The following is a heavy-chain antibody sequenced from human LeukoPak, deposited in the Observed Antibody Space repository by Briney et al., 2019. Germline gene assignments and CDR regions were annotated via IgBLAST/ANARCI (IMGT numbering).Heavy chain of an antibody. V-gene: IGHV1-8*01. Sequence: ASVKVSCKASVYTFTSYDINWVRQATGQGLEWMGWLNPNSGNTGYAQKFQGRVTMTRNTSISTAYMELSSLRSEDTAVYYCARYSYYDFWSGTHGMDVWGQGTTVTVSS. CDR2: LNPNSGNT. CDR1: VYTFTSYD. J-gene: IGHJ6*02. D-gene: IGHD3-3*01. CDR3: ARYSYYDFWSGTHGMDV.